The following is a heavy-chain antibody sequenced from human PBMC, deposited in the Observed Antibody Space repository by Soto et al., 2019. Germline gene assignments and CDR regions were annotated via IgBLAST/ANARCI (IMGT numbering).Heavy chain of an antibody. J-gene: IGHJ4*02. CDR2: INSDGSST. Sequence: EVQLVESGGGLVQPGGSLRLSCAASGFTFSSYWMHWVRQAPGKGLVWVSRINSDGSSTSYADSVKGRFTISRDNAKNTLYLQMNSLRAEDTAVYYCARDDYDVVAAAGTGFDYWGQGTLVTVSS. CDR3: ARDDYDVVAAAGTGFDY. CDR1: GFTFSSYW. V-gene: IGHV3-74*01. D-gene: IGHD6-13*01.